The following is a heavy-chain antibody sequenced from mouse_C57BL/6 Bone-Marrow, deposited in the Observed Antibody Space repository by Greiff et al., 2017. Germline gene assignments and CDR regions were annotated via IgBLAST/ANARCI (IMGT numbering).Heavy chain of an antibody. V-gene: IGHV1-7*01. D-gene: IGHD4-1*01. Sequence: LVESGAELAKPGASVKLSCKASGYTFTSYWMHWVKQRPGQGLEWIGYINPSSGYTKYNQKFKGKDTLTADKSSSTAYMQLSSLTYEDSAVYYSARRNCDGGFAYWGQGTLVTVSA. J-gene: IGHJ3*01. CDR1: GYTFTSYW. CDR3: ARRNCDGGFAY. CDR2: INPSSGYT.